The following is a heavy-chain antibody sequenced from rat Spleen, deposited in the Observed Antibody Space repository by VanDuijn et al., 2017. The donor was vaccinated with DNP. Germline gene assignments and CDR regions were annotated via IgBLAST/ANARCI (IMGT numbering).Heavy chain of an antibody. J-gene: IGHJ2*01. CDR1: GFTFSSFP. CDR2: ISTSGGST. D-gene: IGHD4-6*01. CDR3: TRGGLYYFDY. V-gene: IGHV5-46*01. Sequence: EVQLVESGGDLVQPGRSMKLSCAASGFTFSSFPMAWVRQAPTKGLEWVATISTSGGSTYYRDSVKGRFTISRDNAKSTLYLQMNSLRSEDTATYYCTRGGLYYFDYWGHGVMVTVSS.